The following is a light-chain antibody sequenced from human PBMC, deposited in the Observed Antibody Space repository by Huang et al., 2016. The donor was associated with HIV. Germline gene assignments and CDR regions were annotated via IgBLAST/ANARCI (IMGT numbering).Light chain of an antibody. CDR2: GAS. CDR3: QQYNNWPRT. Sequence: DIVMTQSPATLSVSQGERAILSCRASQIVSSNLAWYQQTPGPAPRLLIYGASTRATGIPARVSGRGAGTGFTLTFSRLQSEDFAVYYCQQYNNWPRTFGQGTKVESK. V-gene: IGKV3-15*01. CDR1: QIVSSN. J-gene: IGKJ1*01.